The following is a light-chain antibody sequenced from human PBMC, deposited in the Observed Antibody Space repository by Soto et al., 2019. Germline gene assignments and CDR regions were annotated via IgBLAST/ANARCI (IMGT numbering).Light chain of an antibody. V-gene: IGLV2-23*02. CDR3: CSNVGSGSTIFV. CDR1: SSDVGGYNL. J-gene: IGLJ2*01. CDR2: EVS. Sequence: QSALTQPASVSGSPGQSITISCTGTSSDVGGYNLVSWYQQHPGKVPKLMIYEVSKRPSGVSNRFSGSKSGNTAALTISGLQGEDEADYYCCSNVGSGSTIFVFGGGTKVTVL.